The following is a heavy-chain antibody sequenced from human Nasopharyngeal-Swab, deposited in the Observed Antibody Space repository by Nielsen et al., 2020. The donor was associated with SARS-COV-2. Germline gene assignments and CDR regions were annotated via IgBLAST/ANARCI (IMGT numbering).Heavy chain of an antibody. CDR1: GFTFSSYG. D-gene: IGHD2-15*01. CDR2: IWYDGSNK. J-gene: IGHJ4*02. CDR3: ASAGCSGGSCYSDGYYFDY. Sequence: GESLKISCAASGFTFSSYGMHWVRQAPGKGLEWVAVIWYDGSNKYYADSVKGRFTISRDNSKSTLYLQMNSLRAEDTAVYYCASAGCSGGSCYSDGYYFDYWGQGTLVTVSS. V-gene: IGHV3-33*01.